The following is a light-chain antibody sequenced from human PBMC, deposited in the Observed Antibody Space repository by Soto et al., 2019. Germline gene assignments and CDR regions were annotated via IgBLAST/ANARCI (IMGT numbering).Light chain of an antibody. Sequence: EIVLTQSPGTLSLSPGERATLSCRASQSISSTYLAWYQQKRGQAPRLLIYGASSRATGIPDRFSGSGSGTDFTLTISRLQPEAFALYYCQQYDGSLTFGGGTKVEIK. J-gene: IGKJ4*01. CDR2: GAS. CDR3: QQYDGSLT. V-gene: IGKV3-20*01. CDR1: QSISSTY.